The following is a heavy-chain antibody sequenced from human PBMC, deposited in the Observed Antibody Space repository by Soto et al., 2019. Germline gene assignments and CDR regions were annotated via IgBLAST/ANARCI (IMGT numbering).Heavy chain of an antibody. Sequence: GFLRLSWAASGFTFRTSALSWVRQSPGKGLEWVSAISGNGVATYYADSVKGRFTISRDNSKNTLYLHLSSLRGDDTAVYYCARGYSDSARFDYWGQGTLVTVSS. CDR1: GFTFRTSA. V-gene: IGHV3-23*01. CDR3: ARGYSDSARFDY. D-gene: IGHD3-16*02. J-gene: IGHJ4*02. CDR2: ISGNGVAT.